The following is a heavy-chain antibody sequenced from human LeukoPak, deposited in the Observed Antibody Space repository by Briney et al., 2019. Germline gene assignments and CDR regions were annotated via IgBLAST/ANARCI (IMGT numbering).Heavy chain of an antibody. CDR1: GFTFSSYG. CDR3: ANDGGSSWSSPNYFDY. Sequence: GGSLRLSCAASGFTFSSYGMHWVRQAPGKGLEWVAFIRYDGSNKYYADSVKGRFTISRDNSKNTLYLQMNSLRAEDTAVYYCANDGGSSWSSPNYFDYWVQGTLVTVSS. V-gene: IGHV3-30*02. D-gene: IGHD6-6*01. CDR2: IRYDGSNK. J-gene: IGHJ4*02.